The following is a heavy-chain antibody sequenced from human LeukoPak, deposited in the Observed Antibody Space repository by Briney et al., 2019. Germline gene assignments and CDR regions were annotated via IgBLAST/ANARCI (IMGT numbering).Heavy chain of an antibody. CDR2: ISYDGSNK. J-gene: IGHJ4*02. Sequence: GGSLRLSCAASGFTFSSYAMHWVRQAPGKGLEWVAVISYDGSNKYYADSVKGRFTISRDNSKNTLYLQMNSPRAEDTAVYYCAKRWFLGVDYWGQGTLVTVSS. V-gene: IGHV3-30*18. CDR3: AKRWFLGVDY. CDR1: GFTFSSYA. D-gene: IGHD3-3*01.